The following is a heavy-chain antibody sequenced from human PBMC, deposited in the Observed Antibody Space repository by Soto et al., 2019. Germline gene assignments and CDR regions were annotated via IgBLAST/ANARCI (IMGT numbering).Heavy chain of an antibody. CDR1: GGTFSSYA. V-gene: IGHV1-69*13. CDR2: IIPIFGTA. J-gene: IGHJ6*02. D-gene: IGHD3-16*02. CDR3: AREIMITFGGLIAPAYAMDV. Sequence: SVKVSCKASGGTFSSYAISWVRQAPGQGLEWMGGIIPIFGTANYAQKFQGRVTITADESTSTAYMELSSLRSEDTAVYYCAREIMITFGGLIAPAYAMDVWGQGTTVTVSS.